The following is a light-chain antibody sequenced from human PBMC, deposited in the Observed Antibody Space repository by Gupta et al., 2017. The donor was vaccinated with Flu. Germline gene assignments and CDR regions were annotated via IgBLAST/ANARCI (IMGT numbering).Light chain of an antibody. CDR2: QVS. J-gene: IGKJ1*01. CDR3: MQGAHWPWT. V-gene: IGKV2-30*01. CDR1: QGLVYSDGNTY. Sequence: ISCRSSQGLVYSDGNTYLQWFKQRPGQSPRRLIYQVSYRDSGVPDRFSGSGSGTDFTLKISRVEAEDVGIYFCMQGAHWPWTFGQETRLEIK.